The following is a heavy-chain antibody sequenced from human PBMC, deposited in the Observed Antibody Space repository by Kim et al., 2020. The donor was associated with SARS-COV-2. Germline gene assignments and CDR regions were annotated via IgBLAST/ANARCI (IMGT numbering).Heavy chain of an antibody. Sequence: GGSLRLSCAASGFTFSSYSMNWVRQAPGKGLEWVSSISSSSSYIYYAESVKGRFTISRDNAKNSLYLQMNSLRAEDTAVYYCARDLLYCTNGVCFPSPPLDYWGQGTLVTVSS. CDR1: GFTFSSYS. CDR2: ISSSSSYI. D-gene: IGHD2-8*01. CDR3: ARDLLYCTNGVCFPSPPLDY. J-gene: IGHJ4*02. V-gene: IGHV3-21*01.